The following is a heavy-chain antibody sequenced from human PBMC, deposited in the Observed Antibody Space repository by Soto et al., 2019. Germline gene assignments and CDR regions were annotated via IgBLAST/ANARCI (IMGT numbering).Heavy chain of an antibody. J-gene: IGHJ6*03. CDR1: GYTFTSYA. D-gene: IGHD6-13*01. CDR3: AREGGYSSSSGVQGPDTAYYYYYYMDV. CDR2: INAGNGNT. Sequence: ASVKVSCKASGYTFTSYAMHWVRQAPGQRLEWMGWINAGNGNTKYSQKFQGRVTITRDTSASTAYMELSSLRSEDTAVYYCAREGGYSSSSGVQGPDTAYYYYYYMDVWGKGTTVTVSS. V-gene: IGHV1-3*01.